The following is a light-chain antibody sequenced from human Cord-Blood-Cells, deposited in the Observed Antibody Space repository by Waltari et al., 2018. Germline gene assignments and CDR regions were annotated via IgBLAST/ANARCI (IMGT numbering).Light chain of an antibody. V-gene: IGLV3-10*01. CDR3: YSTDSSGNHVV. J-gene: IGLJ2*01. CDR1: AFPKKY. Sequence: DLTHPPSVQLSPDQTAGTTCPGDAFPKKYAYWYQQKSGQAPVLVINEDSKRPSGIPERFSGSSSGTMATLTISGAQVEDEADYYCYSTDSSGNHVVFGGGTKLTVL. CDR2: EDS.